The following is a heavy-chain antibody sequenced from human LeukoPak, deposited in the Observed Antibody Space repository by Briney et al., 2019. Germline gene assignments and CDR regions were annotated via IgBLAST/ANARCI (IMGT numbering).Heavy chain of an antibody. J-gene: IGHJ5*02. V-gene: IGHV4-34*01. CDR2: INHSGST. D-gene: IGHD2-2*01. Sequence: PSETLSLTCAVYGGSFSGSYWSWIRQPPGKGLEWIGEINHSGSTNYNPSLKSRVTISVDTSKNQFSLKLSSVTAADTAVYYCARVAADIVVVPAEAAEHNNWFDPWGQGTLVTVSS. CDR1: GGSFSGSY. CDR3: ARVAADIVVVPAEAAEHNNWFDP.